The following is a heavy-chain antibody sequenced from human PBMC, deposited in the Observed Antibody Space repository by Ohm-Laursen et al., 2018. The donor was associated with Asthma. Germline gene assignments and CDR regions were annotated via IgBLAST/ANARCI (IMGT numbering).Heavy chain of an antibody. CDR3: ARGAFYYESTGYYFFDH. CDR2: IYYSGLT. Sequence: TLSLTWTVSGDSINSGNNYWSWIRQHPGKGLEWIGYIYYSGLTYSNPSPRSRVIISVDTSKNQFSLNLTSVTAADTAVYYCARGAFYYESTGYYFFDHWGQGALVTVSS. D-gene: IGHD3-22*01. V-gene: IGHV4-31*02. CDR1: GDSINSGNNY. J-gene: IGHJ4*02.